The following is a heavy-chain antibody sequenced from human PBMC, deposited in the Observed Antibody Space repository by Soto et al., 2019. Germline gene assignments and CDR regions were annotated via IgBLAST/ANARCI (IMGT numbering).Heavy chain of an antibody. J-gene: IGHJ4*02. V-gene: IGHV3-7*03. Sequence: EVQLVESGGGLVQPGESLRLSCAASGFSISSYWMNWVRQAPGKGLEWVAIIRKDGGETYYVDSVEGRFTISRDNAKNSLYLQMTSQRGEDTAVYYCAAGSGWLIDYWGRGTLVTVSS. CDR3: AAGSGWLIDY. D-gene: IGHD6-19*01. CDR1: GFSISSYW. CDR2: IRKDGGET.